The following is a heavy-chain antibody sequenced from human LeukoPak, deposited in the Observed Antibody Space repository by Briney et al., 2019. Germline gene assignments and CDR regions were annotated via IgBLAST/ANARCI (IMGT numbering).Heavy chain of an antibody. J-gene: IGHJ4*02. CDR3: ARGLAAASPFDY. Sequence: SETLSLTCAVYGGSFSVYYWSWIRQPPGKGLEWIGEINHSGSTNYNPSLKSRVTISVDTSKNQFSLKLSSVTAADTAVYYCARGLAAASPFDYWGQGTLVTVSS. D-gene: IGHD6-13*01. V-gene: IGHV4-34*01. CDR2: INHSGST. CDR1: GGSFSVYY.